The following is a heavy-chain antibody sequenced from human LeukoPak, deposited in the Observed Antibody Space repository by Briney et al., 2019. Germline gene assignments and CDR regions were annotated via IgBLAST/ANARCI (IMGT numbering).Heavy chain of an antibody. D-gene: IGHD3-10*01. CDR3: AREGRRLVRGVIIHQEFDY. V-gene: IGHV3-20*04. J-gene: IGHJ4*02. Sequence: GGSLRLSCAASGFTFDDYGMSWVRQAPGKGLEWVSGINWNGGSTGYADSVKGRFTISRDNAKNSLYLQMNSLRAEDTALYYCAREGRRLVRGVIIHQEFDYWGQGTLVTVSS. CDR1: GFTFDDYG. CDR2: INWNGGST.